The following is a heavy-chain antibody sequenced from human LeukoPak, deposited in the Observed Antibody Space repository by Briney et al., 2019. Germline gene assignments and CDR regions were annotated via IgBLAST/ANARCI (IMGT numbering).Heavy chain of an antibody. CDR3: ARPGVGSGRYGAFDI. CDR1: GAFIDSNNW. Sequence: SSETLSLTCAVSGAFIDSNNWWSWVRQTPGKGLEWIAEIFHSGSTNYNPSLKSRVTISLDESKNQFSLKLSSVTAADTAVYYCARPGVGSGRYGAFDIWGQGTMVTVSS. J-gene: IGHJ3*02. V-gene: IGHV4-4*02. D-gene: IGHD5-18*01. CDR2: IFHSGST.